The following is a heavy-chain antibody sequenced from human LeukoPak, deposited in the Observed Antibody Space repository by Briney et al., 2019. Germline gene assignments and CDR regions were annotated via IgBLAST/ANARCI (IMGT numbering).Heavy chain of an antibody. CDR1: GFTFSSSP. V-gene: IGHV3-23*01. J-gene: IGHJ4*02. CDR2: ISADGPT. CDR3: AKVSQWGNSRWYEGD. D-gene: IGHD6-13*01. Sequence: GGSLRLSCAASGFTFSSSPMSWVRQAPGKGLDWVSSISADGPTYYADSVKGRFTISRDNSKNTLYLQMDSLRGEDTAVYYCAKVSQWGNSRWYEGDWGQGTLVTVSS.